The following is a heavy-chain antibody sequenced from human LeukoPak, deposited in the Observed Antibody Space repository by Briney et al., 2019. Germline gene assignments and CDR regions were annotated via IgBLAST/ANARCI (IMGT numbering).Heavy chain of an antibody. CDR1: GFTFSSYS. CDR3: ATXSSGYYXXXASDY. Sequence: GGSLRLSCAASGFTFSSYSMNWVRQAPGKGLEWVSSISSSSSYIYYADSVKGRFTISRDNAKNSLYLQMNSLRAEDTAVYYCATXSSGYYXXXASDYWGQGTLVTVSS. V-gene: IGHV3-21*01. CDR2: ISSSSSYI. J-gene: IGHJ4*02. D-gene: IGHD3-22*01.